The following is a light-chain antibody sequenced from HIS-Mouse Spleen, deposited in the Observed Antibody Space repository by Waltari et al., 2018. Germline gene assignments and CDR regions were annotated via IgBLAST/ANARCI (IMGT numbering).Light chain of an antibody. CDR3: MQALQTPFT. V-gene: IGKV2-28*01. J-gene: IGKJ3*01. CDR2: LGS. CDR1: QSLLHSNGYNY. Sequence: IVVNQSPISLPVTPGEPASIPCQSSQSLLHSNGYNYLDWYLQKPGQSPQLLIYLGSNRASGVPDRFSGSGSGTDFTLKISRVEAEDVGVYYCMQALQTPFTFGPGTKVDIK.